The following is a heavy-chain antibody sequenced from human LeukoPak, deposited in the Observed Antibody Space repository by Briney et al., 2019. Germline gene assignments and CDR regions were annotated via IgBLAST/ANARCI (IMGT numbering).Heavy chain of an antibody. D-gene: IGHD5-18*01. Sequence: PGGSLRLSCAASGFIFSDYYMSWIRQAPGKGLEWVSYISSSSSYIYYADSVKGRFTISRDNAKNSLYLQMNSLRAEDTAVYYCARGGNTAANYYYNGMDVWGQGTTVTVSS. CDR2: ISSSSSYI. CDR3: ARGGNTAANYYYNGMDV. V-gene: IGHV3-11*06. CDR1: GFIFSDYY. J-gene: IGHJ6*02.